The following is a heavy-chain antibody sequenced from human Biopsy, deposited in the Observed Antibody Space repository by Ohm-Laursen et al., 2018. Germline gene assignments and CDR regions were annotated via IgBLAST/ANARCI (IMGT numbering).Heavy chain of an antibody. J-gene: IGHJ2*01. CDR3: ARDRGYYSDRTVPAYFDL. Sequence: GTLSLTCTVSGDSISSYYWSWIRQPPGKGLEWIGYVYYTGSTDYNPSLQSRVTISVDTSKNHFSLRLRSVTPADTAIYYCARDRGYYSDRTVPAYFDLWGRGTLVTFSS. D-gene: IGHD3-22*01. CDR1: GDSISSYY. CDR2: VYYTGST. V-gene: IGHV4-59*01.